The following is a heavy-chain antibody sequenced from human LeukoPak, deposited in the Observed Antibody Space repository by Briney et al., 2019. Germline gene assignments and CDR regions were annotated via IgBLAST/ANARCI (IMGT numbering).Heavy chain of an antibody. V-gene: IGHV1-2*02. CDR1: GYTFTGYY. J-gene: IGHJ4*02. CDR3: ARDYSSSWYVVDY. D-gene: IGHD6-13*01. CDR2: INPNSGGT. Sequence: ASVKVSCKASGYTFTGYYMHWVRQAPGQGLEWMGWINPNSGGTNYAQKFQGRVTMTRDTSISTAYMELSRLRSDDTAVYYCARDYSSSWYVVDYWGQGTLVTVSS.